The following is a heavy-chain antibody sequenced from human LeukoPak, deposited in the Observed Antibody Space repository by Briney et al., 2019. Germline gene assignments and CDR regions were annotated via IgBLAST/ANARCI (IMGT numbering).Heavy chain of an antibody. CDR3: ARALNYYGSGREFDY. V-gene: IGHV1-3*01. D-gene: IGHD3-10*01. Sequence: KFQGRVTITRDTSASTAYMELSSLRSEDTAVYYCARALNYYGSGREFDYWGQGTLVTVSS. J-gene: IGHJ4*02.